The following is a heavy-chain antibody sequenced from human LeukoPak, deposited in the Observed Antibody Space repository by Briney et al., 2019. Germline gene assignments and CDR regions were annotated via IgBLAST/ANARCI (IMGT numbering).Heavy chain of an antibody. CDR2: ISYDGSNK. J-gene: IGHJ4*02. Sequence: QPGRSLRLSCAASGFTFSSYGMHWVRQAPGKGLEWVAVISYDGSNKYYADSVKGRFTISRDNSKNTLYLQMNSLRAEDTAVYYCAKDDRGYCSGGSCYPDYWGQGTLVTVSS. V-gene: IGHV3-30*18. CDR3: AKDDRGYCSGGSCYPDY. D-gene: IGHD2-15*01. CDR1: GFTFSSYG.